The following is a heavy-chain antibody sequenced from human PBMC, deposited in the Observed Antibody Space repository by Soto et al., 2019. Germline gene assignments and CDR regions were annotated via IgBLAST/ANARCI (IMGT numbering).Heavy chain of an antibody. V-gene: IGHV5-10-1*01. CDR1: GYSFTSCW. J-gene: IGHJ4*02. CDR3: ARLTAYSSGWYYFDY. CDR2: IDPSDSYT. D-gene: IGHD6-19*01. Sequence: GESLKISCKGSGYSFTSCWISWVRQMPGKGLEWMGRIDPSDSYTNYSPSFQGHVTISADKSISTAYLQWSSLKASDTAMYFCARLTAYSSGWYYFDYWGQGTLVNVSS.